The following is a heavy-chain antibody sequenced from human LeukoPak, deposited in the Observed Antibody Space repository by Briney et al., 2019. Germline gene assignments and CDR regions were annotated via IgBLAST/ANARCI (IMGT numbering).Heavy chain of an antibody. Sequence: ASVKVSCKASGGTFSSYAISWVRQAPGQGLEWVGGIIPIFGKANYAQRFQGRVKITTDESTSTAYMELSSLRSEDTAVYYCAREAYNWNERLLRGFDYWGQGTLVTVSS. CDR2: IIPIFGKA. CDR1: GGTFSSYA. CDR3: AREAYNWNERLLRGFDY. V-gene: IGHV1-69*05. J-gene: IGHJ4*02. D-gene: IGHD1-20*01.